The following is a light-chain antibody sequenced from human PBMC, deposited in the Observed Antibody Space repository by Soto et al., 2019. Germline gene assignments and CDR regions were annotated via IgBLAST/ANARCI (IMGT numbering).Light chain of an antibody. J-gene: IGKJ2*01. CDR2: GAS. Sequence: EIVLTQSPGTLSLSPGERVTLSCRASQSVSNSALAWYLQKPGQAPRLLIYGASSRATGIPDRFSGSGSGTDFTLTISRLEPEDFAVYYCQLYGSSPMYTFGQGTRLEIK. V-gene: IGKV3-20*01. CDR3: QLYGSSPMYT. CDR1: QSVSNSA.